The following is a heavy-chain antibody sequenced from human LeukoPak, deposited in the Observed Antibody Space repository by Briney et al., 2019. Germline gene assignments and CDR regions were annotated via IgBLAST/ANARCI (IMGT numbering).Heavy chain of an antibody. D-gene: IGHD2-21*01. Sequence: GGSLRLSCVTSGFTFSTHGIHWVRQAPGKGLEWLSVIWNDGSNEIYVDSVKGRFTISRDNSKNTAYLQMGSLRVDDTAVYYCGAGYCGGYDCSPGYWGRGTLVIVSS. CDR3: GAGYCGGYDCSPGY. CDR2: IWNDGSNE. V-gene: IGHV3-33*01. CDR1: GFTFSTHG. J-gene: IGHJ4*02.